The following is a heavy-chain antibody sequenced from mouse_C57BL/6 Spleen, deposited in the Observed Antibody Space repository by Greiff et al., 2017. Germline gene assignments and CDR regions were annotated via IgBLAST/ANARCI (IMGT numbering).Heavy chain of an antibody. Sequence: VQLQQSGPELVKPGASVKISCKASGYAFSSSWMNWVKQRPGKGLEWIGRIYPGDGDTNYNGKFKGKATLTADKSSSTAYMQLSSLTSEDSAVSFCARVTLYYWGQGTTLTVSS. J-gene: IGHJ2*01. CDR3: ARVTLYY. V-gene: IGHV1-82*01. CDR1: GYAFSSSW. D-gene: IGHD2-3*01. CDR2: IYPGDGDT.